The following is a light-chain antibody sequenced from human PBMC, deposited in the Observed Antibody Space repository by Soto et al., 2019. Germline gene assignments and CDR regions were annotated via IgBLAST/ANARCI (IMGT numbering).Light chain of an antibody. J-gene: IGKJ4*01. CDR3: QQYENLPPS. V-gene: IGKV1-33*01. CDR1: QDIREH. Sequence: DIQMTQSPSSLSASVRDRVTITCQASQDIREHLIWYQQTPGKAPKLLIYDASNLETGVPSRFSGSGSGTYFTFTISSLQPEDIATYYCQQYENLPPSFGGGTKVEIK. CDR2: DAS.